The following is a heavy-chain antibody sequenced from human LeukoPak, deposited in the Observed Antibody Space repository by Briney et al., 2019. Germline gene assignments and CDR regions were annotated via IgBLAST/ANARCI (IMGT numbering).Heavy chain of an antibody. CDR2: ISYDGGNK. CDR3: ARGGSGSYYYYYYYMDV. J-gene: IGHJ6*03. D-gene: IGHD1-26*01. CDR1: GFTFSSYA. Sequence: GSLRLSCAASGFTFSSYAMHWVRQAPGKGLEWVAIISYDGGNKYYADSVKGRFTISRDNSKNTLYLQMNSLRAEDTAVYYCARGGSGSYYYYYYYMDVWGKGTTVTVSS. V-gene: IGHV3-30-3*01.